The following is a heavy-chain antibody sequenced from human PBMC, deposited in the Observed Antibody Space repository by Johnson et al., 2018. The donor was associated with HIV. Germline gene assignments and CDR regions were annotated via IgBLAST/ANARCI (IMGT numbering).Heavy chain of an antibody. CDR1: GFTVSSNY. CDR3: AKGPLYDFWSGEAFDI. V-gene: IGHV3-66*02. J-gene: IGHJ3*02. Sequence: VQLVESGGGLVQHGGSLRLSCAASGFTVSSNYMSWVRQAPGKGLEWVSVIYSGGSTYYADSVKGRFTISRDNSKNTLYLQMNRLRTEDTAVFYCAKGPLYDFWSGEAFDIWGQGTMVTVSS. D-gene: IGHD3-3*01. CDR2: IYSGGST.